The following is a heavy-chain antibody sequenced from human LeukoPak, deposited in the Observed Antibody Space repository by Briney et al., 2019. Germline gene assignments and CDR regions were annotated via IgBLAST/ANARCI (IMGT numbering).Heavy chain of an antibody. Sequence: SETLSLTCTVSGGSISSSYSYWGWIRQPPGKGLEWIGNIYYSGSTYYNPSLKSRVTISVDTSKNQFSLKLSSVTAADTAVYYCTRAASSGPLFTYHMDVWGKGTTVTVSS. D-gene: IGHD3-22*01. CDR1: GGSISSSYSY. V-gene: IGHV4-39*07. CDR3: TRAASSGPLFTYHMDV. J-gene: IGHJ6*03. CDR2: IYYSGST.